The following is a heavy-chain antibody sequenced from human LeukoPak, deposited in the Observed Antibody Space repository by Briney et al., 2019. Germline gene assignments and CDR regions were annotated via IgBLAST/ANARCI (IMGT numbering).Heavy chain of an antibody. Sequence: ASVKVSCKVSGYTFTDYYMHWVQQAPGQGLEWMGWINPNSGGTNYAQKFQGRVTMTRDTSISTAYMELSRLRSDDTAVYYCAREGRGCSSTSCYQDYWGQGTLVTVSS. CDR2: INPNSGGT. J-gene: IGHJ4*02. D-gene: IGHD2-2*01. CDR1: GYTFTDYY. CDR3: AREGRGCSSTSCYQDY. V-gene: IGHV1-2*02.